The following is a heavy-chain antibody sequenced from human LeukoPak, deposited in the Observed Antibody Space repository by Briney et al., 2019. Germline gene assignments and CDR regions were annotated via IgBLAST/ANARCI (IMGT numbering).Heavy chain of an antibody. CDR2: IYPGDSDT. Sequence: GESLKISCKGSGYSFTSYWIGWVRQMPGKGLEWMGIIYPGDSDTRYSPSFQGQVPISADKSISTAYLQWSSLKASDTAMYYCARQPEEHSYGYPPYNWFDPWGQGTLVTVSS. D-gene: IGHD5-18*01. V-gene: IGHV5-51*01. J-gene: IGHJ5*02. CDR3: ARQPEEHSYGYPPYNWFDP. CDR1: GYSFTSYW.